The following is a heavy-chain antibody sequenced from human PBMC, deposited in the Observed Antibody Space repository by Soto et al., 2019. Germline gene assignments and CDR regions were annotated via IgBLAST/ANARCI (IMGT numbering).Heavy chain of an antibody. Sequence: PGGSLRLSCAASGFTFSSYWMSWVRQAPGKGLEWVANIKQDGSEKYYVDSVKGRFTISRDNAKNSLYLQMNSLRAEDTAVYYCARARITIFGVVPRKYYFDYWGQGTLVTVSS. CDR2: IKQDGSEK. J-gene: IGHJ4*02. CDR3: ARARITIFGVVPRKYYFDY. V-gene: IGHV3-7*01. D-gene: IGHD3-3*01. CDR1: GFTFSSYW.